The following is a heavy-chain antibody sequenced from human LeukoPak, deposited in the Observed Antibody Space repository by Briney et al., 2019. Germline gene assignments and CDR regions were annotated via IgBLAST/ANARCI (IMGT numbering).Heavy chain of an antibody. D-gene: IGHD1-26*01. Sequence: PGGSLRLSCAASGFNLRTFWIHWIRQDAGGRLVWVSRISPDGSVTTYTASVKGRFAISRDNAKNTLYLEMNSLRADDAAIYYCVSDSGLRSGGDSWGQGTPVTVPS. CDR1: GFNLRTFW. CDR2: ISPDGSVT. CDR3: VSDSGLRSGGDS. J-gene: IGHJ4*02. V-gene: IGHV3-74*01.